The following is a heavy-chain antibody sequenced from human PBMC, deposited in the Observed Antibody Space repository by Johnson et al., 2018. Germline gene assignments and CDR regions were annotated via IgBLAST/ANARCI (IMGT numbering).Heavy chain of an antibody. J-gene: IGHJ1*01. CDR2: ISHDGSNK. CDR3: ARDCLAYADYGCVQD. Sequence: QVQLVESGGGVVQPGRSLRLSCSASGFTFSIYAMHWVRQAPGKGLEWVAVISHDGSNKYYGDSVTGRFTISRDKSKNTLYLQRNSLRIEDTAAYYCARDCLAYADYGCVQDWGQGTLVTVSS. CDR1: GFTFSIYA. V-gene: IGHV3-30-3*01. D-gene: IGHD4-17*01.